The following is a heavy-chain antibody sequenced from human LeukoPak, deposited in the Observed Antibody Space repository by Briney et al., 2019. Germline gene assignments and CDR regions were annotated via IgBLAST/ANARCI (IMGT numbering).Heavy chain of an antibody. V-gene: IGHV4-59*01. Sequence: SETLSLTCTVSGGSISSYYWSWLRQPPGKGLEWIGYIYYSGSTNYNPSLKSRVTISVDTSKNQFSLKLSSVTAADTAVYYCARGDYYDSSGYYLQNWFDPWGQGTLVTVSS. CDR2: IYYSGST. CDR1: GGSISSYY. CDR3: ARGDYYDSSGYYLQNWFDP. J-gene: IGHJ5*02. D-gene: IGHD3-22*01.